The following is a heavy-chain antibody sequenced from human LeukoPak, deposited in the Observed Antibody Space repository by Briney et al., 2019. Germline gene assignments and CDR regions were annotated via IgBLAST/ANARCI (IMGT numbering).Heavy chain of an antibody. CDR2: INHSGST. V-gene: IGHV4-34*01. D-gene: IGHD3-22*01. Sequence: GSLRLSCAASGFTFSSYSMNWVRQPPGKGLEWIGEINHSGSTNYNPSLKSRVTISVDTSKNQFSLKLSSVTAADTAVYYCARGWGYYYDSSGYYPFDYWGQGTLVTVSS. CDR1: GFTFSSYS. CDR3: ARGWGYYYDSSGYYPFDY. J-gene: IGHJ4*02.